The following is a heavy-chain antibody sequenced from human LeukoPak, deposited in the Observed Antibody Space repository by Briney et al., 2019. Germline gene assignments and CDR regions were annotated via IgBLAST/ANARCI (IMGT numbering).Heavy chain of an antibody. Sequence: PSETLSLTCAVYGGSFSGYYWSWIRQPPGKGLEWIGEINHSGSTNYNPSLKSRVTISVDTSKNQFSLKLSSVTAADTAVYYCARGREMNTGSGLDYWGQGTLVTVSS. D-gene: IGHD3-3*01. V-gene: IGHV4-34*01. J-gene: IGHJ4*02. CDR1: GGSFSGYY. CDR2: INHSGST. CDR3: ARGREMNTGSGLDY.